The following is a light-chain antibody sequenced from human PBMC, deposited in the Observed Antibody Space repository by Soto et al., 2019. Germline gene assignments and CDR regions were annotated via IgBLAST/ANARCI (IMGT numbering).Light chain of an antibody. V-gene: IGKV3-20*01. CDR2: DSF. CDR1: QGIGSS. CDR3: QQYGRSPFS. Sequence: ETVLTQPPGTLSLSPGERATLSCRASQGIGSSLAWYQQNPGQAPRLLIYDSFKRETGIPDRFSGSGSGTDFTLTISILEPEDVAMYCCQQYGRSPFSFGPGTKVDSK. J-gene: IGKJ3*01.